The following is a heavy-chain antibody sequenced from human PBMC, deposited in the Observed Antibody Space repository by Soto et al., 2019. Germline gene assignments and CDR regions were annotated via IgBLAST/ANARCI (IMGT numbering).Heavy chain of an antibody. V-gene: IGHV3-48*01. D-gene: IGHD2-2*01. CDR1: GFTFSGSS. Sequence: PGGSLRLSCAASGFTFSGSSMNWVRQAPGEGLEWVSYISASSSDIHYADSVKGRFTISRDNAKNSLYLQMNSLRAEDTAVYYCGRYCTSTSCGLRAFDIWGQGTMVTVSS. CDR2: ISASSSDI. J-gene: IGHJ3*02. CDR3: GRYCTSTSCGLRAFDI.